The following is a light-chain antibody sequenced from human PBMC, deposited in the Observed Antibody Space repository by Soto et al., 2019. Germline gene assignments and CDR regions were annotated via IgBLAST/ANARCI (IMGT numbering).Light chain of an antibody. J-gene: IGKJ1*01. Sequence: EIVLTQSPVTLSLSPGERATLSCRASQSVRSNYLAWYQQKPGQAPRLLIYDASSRATGIPDWFSGSGSGTEFTLTISRLEPDDFAVYYCQEYGSSPLRTFGQGTKVEIK. CDR1: QSVRSNY. CDR3: QEYGSSPLRT. CDR2: DAS. V-gene: IGKV3-20*01.